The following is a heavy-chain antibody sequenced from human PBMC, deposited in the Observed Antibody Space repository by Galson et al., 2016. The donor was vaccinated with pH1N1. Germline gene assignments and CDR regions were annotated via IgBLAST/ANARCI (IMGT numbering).Heavy chain of an antibody. CDR3: ARDRRYLDWTSPRFDN. CDR1: GFSFSRSA. V-gene: IGHV3-33*05. Sequence: SLRLSCATSGFSFSRSAMNWVRQAPGKGLEWVALISYDGSKAYYADAVKGRFIISRDNSQKTVFLQMNSLSAEDTALYYCARDRRYLDWTSPRFDNWGQGTQVSVSP. D-gene: IGHD3-9*01. J-gene: IGHJ4*02. CDR2: ISYDGSKA.